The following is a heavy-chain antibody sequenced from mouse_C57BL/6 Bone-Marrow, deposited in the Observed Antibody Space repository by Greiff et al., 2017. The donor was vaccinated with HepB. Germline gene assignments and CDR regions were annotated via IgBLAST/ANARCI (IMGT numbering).Heavy chain of an antibody. Sequence: EVQLQQSGPELVKPGASVKMSCKASGYTFTDYNMHWVKQSHGKSLEWIGYINPNNGGTSYNQKFKGKATLTVNKSSSTAYMERRSLTSEDSAVYYCARGKTLHYYGSSYFDDWGQGTTLTVSS. CDR2: INPNNGGT. J-gene: IGHJ2*01. D-gene: IGHD1-1*01. CDR3: ARGKTLHYYGSSYFDD. CDR1: GYTFTDYN. V-gene: IGHV1-22*01.